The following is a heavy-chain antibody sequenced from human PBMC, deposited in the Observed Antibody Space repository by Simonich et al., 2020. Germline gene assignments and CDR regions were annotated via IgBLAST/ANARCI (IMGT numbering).Heavy chain of an antibody. J-gene: IGHJ3*02. CDR3: ARNGLVGILKAFDI. CDR1: GYTFTGYY. V-gene: IGHV1-2*02. CDR2: INPNSGGK. Sequence: QVQLVQSGAEVKKPGASVKVSCKASGYTFTGYYMHWVRQAPGQGLEWSGLINPNSGGKNYAQKFQGRVTMTRDTSISTAYMELSRLRSDDTAVYYCARNGLVGILKAFDIWGQGTMVTVSS. D-gene: IGHD2-21*01.